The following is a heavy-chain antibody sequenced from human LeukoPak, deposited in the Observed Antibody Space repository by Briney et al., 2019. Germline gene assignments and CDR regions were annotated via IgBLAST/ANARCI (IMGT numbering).Heavy chain of an antibody. J-gene: IGHJ5*02. CDR2: IIPILGIA. V-gene: IGHV1-69*04. CDR3: ARDRISYSSSWYSLNWFDP. Sequence: SVKVSCKASGGTFSSYAISWVRQAPGQGLEWMGRIIPILGIANYAQKFQGGVTIAADKSTSTAYMELSSLRSEDTAVYYCARDRISYSSSWYSLNWFDPWGQGTLVTVSS. CDR1: GGTFSSYA. D-gene: IGHD6-13*01.